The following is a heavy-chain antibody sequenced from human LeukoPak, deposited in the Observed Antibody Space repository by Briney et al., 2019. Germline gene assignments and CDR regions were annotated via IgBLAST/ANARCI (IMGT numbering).Heavy chain of an antibody. CDR1: GFTFSNAW. D-gene: IGHD6-13*01. V-gene: IGHV3-15*01. CDR2: IKSKTDGGTT. CDR3: TTTLYSSSCYAPFDP. J-gene: IGHJ5*02. Sequence: GGSLRLSCAASGFTFSNAWMSWVRQAPGKGLEWVGRIKSKTDGGTTDYAAPVKGRCTISRDDSKNTLYLQMNSLKTEDTAVYYCTTTLYSSSCYAPFDPWGQGTLVTVSS.